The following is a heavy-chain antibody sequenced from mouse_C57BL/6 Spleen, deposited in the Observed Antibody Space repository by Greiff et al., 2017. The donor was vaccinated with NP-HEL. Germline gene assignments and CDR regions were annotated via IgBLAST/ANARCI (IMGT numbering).Heavy chain of an antibody. CDR1: GYTFTSYD. J-gene: IGHJ1*03. Sequence: VQLVESGPELVKPGASVKLSCKASGYTFTSYDINWVKQRPGQGLEWIGWIYPRDGSTKYNEKFKGKATLTVDTSSSTAYMELHSLTSEDSAVYFCARRGDYYGSSSLGYFDVWGTGTTVTVSS. V-gene: IGHV1-85*01. D-gene: IGHD1-1*01. CDR3: ARRGDYYGSSSLGYFDV. CDR2: IYPRDGST.